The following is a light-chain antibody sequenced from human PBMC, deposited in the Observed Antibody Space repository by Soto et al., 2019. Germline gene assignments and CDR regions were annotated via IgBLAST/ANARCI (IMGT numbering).Light chain of an antibody. V-gene: IGKV1-5*03. J-gene: IGKJ1*01. Sequence: DIPMTQSPSTLSAFVGDRVTITCRASQSISTWLAWYQQKPGKAPNLLIYKASTLESGVPSRFSGSGSGTEFTLTISSLQPDDFATYYCQQYNRYPLTFGQGTKVEIK. CDR1: QSISTW. CDR3: QQYNRYPLT. CDR2: KAS.